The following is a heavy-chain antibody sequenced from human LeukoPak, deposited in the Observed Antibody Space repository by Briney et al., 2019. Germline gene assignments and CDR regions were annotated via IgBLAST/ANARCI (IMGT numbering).Heavy chain of an antibody. J-gene: IGHJ4*02. CDR1: GGSFSGYY. V-gene: IGHV4-34*01. D-gene: IGHD3-22*01. CDR3: AIIPYYDSSGYYSDY. CDR2: INHSGST. Sequence: SGTLSLTCAVYGGSFSGYYWSWIRQPPGKGLEWIGEINHSGSTNYNPSLKSRVTISVDTSKNQFSLKLSSVTAADTAVYYCAIIPYYDSSGYYSDYWGQGTLVTVSS.